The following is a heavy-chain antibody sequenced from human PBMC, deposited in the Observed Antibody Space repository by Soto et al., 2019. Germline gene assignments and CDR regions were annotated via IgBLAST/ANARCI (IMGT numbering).Heavy chain of an antibody. J-gene: IGHJ6*02. CDR3: AKGGYSVYEVYYYYGMDV. D-gene: IGHD5-12*01. V-gene: IGHV1-8*01. Sequence: ASVKVSCKASGYTFTSYDINWVRQATGQGLEWMGWMNPNSGNTGYAQKFQGRVTMTRNTSISTAYMELSSLRSEDTAVYYCAKGGYSVYEVYYYYGMDVWGQGTTVTVSS. CDR2: MNPNSGNT. CDR1: GYTFTSYD.